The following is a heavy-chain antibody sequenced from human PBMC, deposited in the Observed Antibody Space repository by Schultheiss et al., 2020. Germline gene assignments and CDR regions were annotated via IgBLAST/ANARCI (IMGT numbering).Heavy chain of an antibody. CDR3: ARDLGYCSSTSCSNPFDY. CDR1: GGSFSGYY. Sequence: SETLSLTCALYGGSFSGYYWSWIRQPPGKGLEWIGEINHSGSTNYNPSLKSRVTISVDTSKNQFSLKLSSVTAADTAVYYCARDLGYCSSTSCSNPFDYWGQGTLVTVSS. D-gene: IGHD2-2*01. V-gene: IGHV4-34*01. J-gene: IGHJ4*02. CDR2: INHSGST.